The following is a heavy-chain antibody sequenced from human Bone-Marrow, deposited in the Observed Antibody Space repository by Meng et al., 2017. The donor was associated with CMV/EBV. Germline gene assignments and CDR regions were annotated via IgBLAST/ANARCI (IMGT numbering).Heavy chain of an antibody. D-gene: IGHD5-12*01. CDR1: GFTFNNFG. J-gene: IGHJ3*01. Sequence: GGSLRLSCATSGFTFNNFGMHWVRQAPGKGLQWVSYSRYDGNVKYYADAAKGRFTIFRDNSKTTLYLQMNSLQVEDTAIYYCAKSRSSGFSGGFDVWGLGAMVTASS. V-gene: IGHV3-30*02. CDR2: SRYDGNVK. CDR3: AKSRSSGFSGGFDV.